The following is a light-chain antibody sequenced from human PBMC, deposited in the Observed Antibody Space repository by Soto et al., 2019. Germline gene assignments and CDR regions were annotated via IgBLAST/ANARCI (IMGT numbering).Light chain of an antibody. CDR2: NNN. J-gene: IGLJ2*01. Sequence: QSVLTQPPSASGTPGQRVTISCSGSSSNIGSHAVNWYQHLPRTAPKLLLYNNNQRPSGVPDRFSGSRSGTSASLAISGLQSEDESVYYCATWDDSLNGPVFGGGTKLTVL. CDR3: ATWDDSLNGPV. V-gene: IGLV1-44*01. CDR1: SSNIGSHA.